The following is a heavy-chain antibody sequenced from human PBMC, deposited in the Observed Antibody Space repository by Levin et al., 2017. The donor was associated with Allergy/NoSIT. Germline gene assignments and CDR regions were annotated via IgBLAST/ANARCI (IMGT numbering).Heavy chain of an antibody. CDR2: ISWNSGSI. J-gene: IGHJ6*02. CDR1: GFTFGDYA. V-gene: IGHV3-9*01. D-gene: IGHD3-16*01. CDR3: AKGSIMITFEAYGMDV. Sequence: GGSLRLSCAASGFTFGDYAMHWVRQAPGKGLEWVSGISWNSGSIDYADPVKGRFTISRDNAKNSLYLQMNSLRAEDTALYYCAKGSIMITFEAYGMDVWGQGTTVTVSS.